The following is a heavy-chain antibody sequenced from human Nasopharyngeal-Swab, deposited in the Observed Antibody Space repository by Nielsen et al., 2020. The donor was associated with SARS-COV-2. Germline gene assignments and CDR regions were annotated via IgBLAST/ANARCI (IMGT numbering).Heavy chain of an antibody. Sequence: WIRQPAGKALEWLAHIFSNDEKSYSTSLKSRLTISKDTPKSQVVLTMTNMDPVDTATYYCARMVRSGWPLIHYYYGMDVWGQGTTVTVSS. D-gene: IGHD6-19*01. CDR3: ARMVRSGWPLIHYYYGMDV. J-gene: IGHJ6*02. V-gene: IGHV2-26*01. CDR2: IFSNDEK.